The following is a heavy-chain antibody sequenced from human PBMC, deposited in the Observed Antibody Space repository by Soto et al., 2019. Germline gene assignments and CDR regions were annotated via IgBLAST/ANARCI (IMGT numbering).Heavy chain of an antibody. CDR1: GGSISSYY. CDR2: IYYSGST. J-gene: IGHJ4*02. D-gene: IGHD3-10*01. Sequence: SETLSLTCTVSGGSISSYYWSWIRQPPGKGLEWIGYIYYSGSTNYNPSLKSRGTISVDTSKNQFSLKLGSVTAADTAVYYCARHQDRRGPRFGELPPPSAFDYWGQGTLVTVSS. CDR3: ARHQDRRGPRFGELPPPSAFDY. V-gene: IGHV4-59*08.